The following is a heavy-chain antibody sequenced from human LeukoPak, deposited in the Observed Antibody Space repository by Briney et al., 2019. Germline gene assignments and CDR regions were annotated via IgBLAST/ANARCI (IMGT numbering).Heavy chain of an antibody. J-gene: IGHJ1*01. CDR2: ISSSSSTI. CDR3: ARTPRYCSGGSCYSVYFQH. Sequence: GGSLRLSCAASGFTFSSYSMNWVRQAPGKGLEWVSYISSSSSTIYYADSVKGRFTISRDNAKNSLYLQMNSLRAEDTAVYYCARTPRYCSGGSCYSVYFQHWGQGTLVTVSS. V-gene: IGHV3-48*04. D-gene: IGHD2-15*01. CDR1: GFTFSSYS.